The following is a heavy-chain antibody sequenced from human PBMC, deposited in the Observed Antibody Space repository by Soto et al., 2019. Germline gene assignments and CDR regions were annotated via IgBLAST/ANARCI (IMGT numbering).Heavy chain of an antibody. V-gene: IGHV1-58*01. Sequence: SVKVSCKASGFTFTSSAVQWVRQARGQRLEWIGCIVVGSGNTNYAQKFQERVTITREMSTSTAYMELSSLRSEDTAVYYCPATFINYYDSSGRQFDYWGQGTLVTVSS. J-gene: IGHJ4*02. D-gene: IGHD3-22*01. CDR1: GFTFTSSA. CDR2: IVVGSGNT. CDR3: PATFINYYDSSGRQFDY.